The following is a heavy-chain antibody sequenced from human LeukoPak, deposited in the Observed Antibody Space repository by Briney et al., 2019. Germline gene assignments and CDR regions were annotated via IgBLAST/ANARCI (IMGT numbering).Heavy chain of an antibody. Sequence: ASVKVSCKASGYTFTSYDINWVRQATGQGLEWMGWMNPNSGNTGYAQKFQGRVTMTRNTSISTAYMELSSLRSEDTAVYYCAIRYCSGGSCYSECFQHWGQGTLVTVSS. CDR2: MNPNSGNT. CDR3: AIRYCSGGSCYSECFQH. V-gene: IGHV1-8*01. D-gene: IGHD2-15*01. CDR1: GYTFTSYD. J-gene: IGHJ1*01.